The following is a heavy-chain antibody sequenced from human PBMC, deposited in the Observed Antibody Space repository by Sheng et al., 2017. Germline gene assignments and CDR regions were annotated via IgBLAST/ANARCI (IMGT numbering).Heavy chain of an antibody. CDR2: IIPILGIA. D-gene: IGHD5-12*01. J-gene: IGHJ3*02. CDR1: GGTFSSYA. CDR3: ASRDGYNYKDDAFDI. Sequence: QVQLVQSGAEVKKPGSSVKVSCKASGGTFSSYAISWVRQAPGQGLEWMGGIIPILGIANYAQKFQGRVTITADKSTSTAYMELSSLRSDDTAVYYCASRDGYNYKDDAFDIWGQGTMVTVSS. V-gene: IGHV1-69*10.